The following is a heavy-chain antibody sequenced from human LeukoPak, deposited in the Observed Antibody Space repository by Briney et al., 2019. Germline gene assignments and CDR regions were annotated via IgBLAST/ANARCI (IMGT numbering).Heavy chain of an antibody. V-gene: IGHV3-23*01. CDR2: ISGSGDRT. D-gene: IGHD3-3*01. Sequence: GRSLRLSCAASGFPFTTYAMTWVRQAPGKGLEWVSTISGSGDRTFYVDSVKGRFTFSRDNSKNTLYLQMNSLSAEDTAVYYCVKDLGWGSFDIWGQGTMVTVSS. J-gene: IGHJ3*02. CDR1: GFPFTTYA. CDR3: VKDLGWGSFDI.